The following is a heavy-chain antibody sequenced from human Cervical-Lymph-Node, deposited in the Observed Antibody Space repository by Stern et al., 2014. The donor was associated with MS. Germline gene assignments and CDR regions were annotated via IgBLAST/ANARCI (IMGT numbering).Heavy chain of an antibody. J-gene: IGHJ3*01. Sequence: VQLVQSGGGLVQPGRSLTVSCAAYGFTFDDYAMHWVRQAPGKGLEWVSGSSWNSGTIDYADSVKARFTVSRNNAKNALYLQMNSLRIEDTASYYCAKISDNAFDVWGQGTMVTVSS. CDR3: AKISDNAFDV. D-gene: IGHD1-26*01. CDR1: GFTFDDYA. CDR2: SSWNSGTI. V-gene: IGHV3-9*01.